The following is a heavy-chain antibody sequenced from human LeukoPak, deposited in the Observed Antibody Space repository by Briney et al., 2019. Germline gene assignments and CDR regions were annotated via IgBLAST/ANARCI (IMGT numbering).Heavy chain of an antibody. Sequence: SETLSLTCTVSGGSISSGSYYWIWIRQPAGKKLEWIVRIYTSGSTNYNPSLRSRVTISVDTTKNHFSLKLSSVTAADTAVYYCARARPDYGDYVFDYWGQGTLVTVSS. J-gene: IGHJ4*02. CDR3: ARARPDYGDYVFDY. CDR1: GGSISSGSYY. V-gene: IGHV4-61*02. D-gene: IGHD4-17*01. CDR2: IYTSGST.